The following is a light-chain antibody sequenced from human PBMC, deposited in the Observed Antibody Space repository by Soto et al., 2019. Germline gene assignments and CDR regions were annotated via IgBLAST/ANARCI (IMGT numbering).Light chain of an antibody. CDR2: GAS. J-gene: IGKJ4*01. Sequence: DIQVIQSPSSLSASVGDRVTITCRASLRISKYLNWYQQKPGKAPNLLIYGASTLQSGVPSRFSGTGSGTDFTLIISSLHPEDSATYYCQQSHSTPLTFGGGTKLEI. V-gene: IGKV1-39*01. CDR1: LRISKY. CDR3: QQSHSTPLT.